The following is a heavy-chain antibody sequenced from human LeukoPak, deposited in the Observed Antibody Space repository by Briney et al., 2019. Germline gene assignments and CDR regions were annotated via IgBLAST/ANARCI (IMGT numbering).Heavy chain of an antibody. CDR2: ISSSSSYT. V-gene: IGHV3-11*06. Sequence: GGSLRLSCAASGFTFSDYYMSWIRQAPGKGLEWVSYISSSSSYTNYADSVKGRFTVSRDNAKNSLYLQLNSLRGEDTAVYYCAREGVGLFPDYWGQGTLVTVSS. CDR3: AREGVGLFPDY. D-gene: IGHD3-22*01. J-gene: IGHJ4*02. CDR1: GFTFSDYY.